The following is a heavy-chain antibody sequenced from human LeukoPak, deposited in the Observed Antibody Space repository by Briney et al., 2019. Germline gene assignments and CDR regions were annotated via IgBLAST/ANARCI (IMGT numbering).Heavy chain of an antibody. CDR3: AKDVAVAGLADS. CDR1: GFAFSSYD. V-gene: IGHV3-30*18. Sequence: QPGGSLRLSCAASGFAFSSYDMHWVRQAPSKGLEWVAVISYDGSHQYYIDSVKGRFTISRDNSKNRLFLQMNSLGPEDTAVYYCAKDVAVAGLADSWGQGILVTVSS. J-gene: IGHJ4*02. CDR2: ISYDGSHQ. D-gene: IGHD6-19*01.